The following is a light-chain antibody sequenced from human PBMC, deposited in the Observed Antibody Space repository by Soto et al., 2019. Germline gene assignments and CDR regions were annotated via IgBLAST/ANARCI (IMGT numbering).Light chain of an antibody. CDR2: DAS. Sequence: EIVLTQSPATLSLSPGEIATLSCRASQSVSNYLAWYQHKPGQAPRLLLYDASNRATGIPAKFSGSGSGTDFTLTISSLEPEDFAVYYCQQRTNWPLTFGGGTKVEIK. J-gene: IGKJ4*01. V-gene: IGKV3-11*01. CDR3: QQRTNWPLT. CDR1: QSVSNY.